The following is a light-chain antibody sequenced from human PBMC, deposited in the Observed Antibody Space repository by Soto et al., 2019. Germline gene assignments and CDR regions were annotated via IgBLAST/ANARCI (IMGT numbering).Light chain of an antibody. CDR2: RNN. CDR1: SSNIGSNY. J-gene: IGLJ3*02. V-gene: IGLV1-47*01. CDR3: QTWGTGIQV. Sequence: QAVVTQPPSASGTPGQRVNISCSGSSSNIGSNYVYWYRQFPGTAPKLLIQRNNQRPSGVPARFSGSKSGTSASLAISGLRSEDEADYYCQTWGTGIQVFGGGTKLTVL.